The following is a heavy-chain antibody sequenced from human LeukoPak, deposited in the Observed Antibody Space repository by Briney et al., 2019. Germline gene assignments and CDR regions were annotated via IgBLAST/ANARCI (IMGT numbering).Heavy chain of an antibody. D-gene: IGHD3-22*01. CDR3: ARLETNYYDSSGYYPDY. J-gene: IGHJ4*02. CDR1: GYSFTNYW. Sequence: GESLKISCKASGYSFTNYWIGWVRQMPGKGLEWMGIIYPGDSDTRYSPTFQGQVTISADKSISTAYLQWSSLQASDTAMYYCARLETNYYDSSGYYPDYWGQGTLVTVSS. V-gene: IGHV5-51*01. CDR2: IYPGDSDT.